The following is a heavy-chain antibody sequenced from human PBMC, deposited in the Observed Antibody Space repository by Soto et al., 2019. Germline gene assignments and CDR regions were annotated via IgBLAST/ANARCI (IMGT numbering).Heavy chain of an antibody. D-gene: IGHD3-10*01. Sequence: EVQLVESGGGLVQPGGSLRLSCAASGFTFSSYWMSWVRQAPGKGLEWVANIKQDGSEKYYVDSVKGRFTISRDNPKNPLHLQMNSLRAEDTAVYYCARDRGVGKGLDYWGQGTLVTVSS. J-gene: IGHJ4*02. CDR3: ARDRGVGKGLDY. CDR1: GFTFSSYW. CDR2: IKQDGSEK. V-gene: IGHV3-7*03.